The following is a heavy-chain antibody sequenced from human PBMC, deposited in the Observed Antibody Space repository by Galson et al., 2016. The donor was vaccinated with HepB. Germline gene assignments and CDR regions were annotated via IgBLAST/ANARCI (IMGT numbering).Heavy chain of an antibody. CDR2: INSDGTIS. Sequence: SLRLSCAASGFAFGSHWMHWVRQVPGKGLVWVSRINSDGTISNYADSVKGRFTISRDNAKNSLYLQMNSLRAEDTAVYYCAREGYHYYYSGMDVWGKGTTVTVSS. V-gene: IGHV3-74*01. CDR1: GFAFGSHW. D-gene: IGHD1-1*01. CDR3: AREGYHYYYSGMDV. J-gene: IGHJ6*04.